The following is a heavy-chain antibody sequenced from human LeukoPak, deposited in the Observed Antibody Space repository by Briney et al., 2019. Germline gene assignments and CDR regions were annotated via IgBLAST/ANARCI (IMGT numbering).Heavy chain of an antibody. CDR1: GGSISSYY. D-gene: IGHD6-13*01. CDR3: ARHKRRLGPAGNFDY. J-gene: IGHJ4*02. Sequence: SETLSLTCTVSGGSISSYYWSWIRQPPGKGLEWIGYIYYSGSTNYNPSLKSRVTISVDTSKNQFSLKLSSVTAADTAVYSCARHKRRLGPAGNFDYWGQGTLVTVSS. V-gene: IGHV4-59*08. CDR2: IYYSGST.